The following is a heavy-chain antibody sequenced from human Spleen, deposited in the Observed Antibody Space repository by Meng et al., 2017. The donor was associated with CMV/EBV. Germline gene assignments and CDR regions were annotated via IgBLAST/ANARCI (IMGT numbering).Heavy chain of an antibody. CDR1: GFPFGAYG. CDR3: ARGREVLLWFGESLDY. Sequence: GFPFGAYGMNWVRQAPGSGLEWVSSISTSSIYIYYSDSVKGRFTISRDDGQNSLYLQMNSLRAEDTAIYYCARGREVLLWFGESLDYWGQGTLVTVSS. V-gene: IGHV3-21*01. J-gene: IGHJ4*02. D-gene: IGHD3-10*01. CDR2: ISTSSIYI.